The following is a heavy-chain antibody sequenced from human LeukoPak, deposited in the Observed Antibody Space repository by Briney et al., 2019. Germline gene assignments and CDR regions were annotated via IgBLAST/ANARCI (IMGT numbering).Heavy chain of an antibody. J-gene: IGHJ5*02. CDR2: ISENGGDT. CDR3: ARGGYYGSGNDFRFDP. V-gene: IGHV3-64*01. Sequence: GGSLRLSCAASGFIFSSYGMHWVRQAPGRGLEYVSAISENGGDTYYANSVKGRFTISRDNSKNTLYLQMGSLRAEDMAVYYCARGGYYGSGNDFRFDPWGQGTLVTVSS. D-gene: IGHD3-10*01. CDR1: GFIFSSYG.